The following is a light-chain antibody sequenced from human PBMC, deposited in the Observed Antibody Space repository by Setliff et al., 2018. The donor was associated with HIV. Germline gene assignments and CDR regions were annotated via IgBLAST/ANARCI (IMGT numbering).Light chain of an antibody. CDR2: EVR. V-gene: IGLV2-14*01. CDR1: SRDVGGYNY. CDR3: SSYTSSSTDV. Sequence: QSVLTQPASVSGSPGQSITISCTGTSRDVGGYNYVSWYQQHPGKAPKLIIYEVRNRPSGVSNRFSGSKSGNTASLTISGLQAEDEADYYCSSYTSSSTDVFGTGTKVTVL. J-gene: IGLJ1*01.